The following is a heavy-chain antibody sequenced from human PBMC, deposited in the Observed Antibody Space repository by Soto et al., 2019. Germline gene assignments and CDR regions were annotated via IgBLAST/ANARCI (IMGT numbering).Heavy chain of an antibody. Sequence: QVRPVQSGAEVKKPGSSVKVSCKASGGTFSSYAISWLRQAPGQGLEWMGGIIPIFGTANYAQKFQGRVTITADESTSTAYMELSSLRSEDTAGYYCAIAAAGYYYYGMDVWGQGTTVTVSS. CDR1: GGTFSSYA. D-gene: IGHD6-13*01. J-gene: IGHJ6*02. CDR2: IIPIFGTA. V-gene: IGHV1-69*01. CDR3: AIAAAGYYYYGMDV.